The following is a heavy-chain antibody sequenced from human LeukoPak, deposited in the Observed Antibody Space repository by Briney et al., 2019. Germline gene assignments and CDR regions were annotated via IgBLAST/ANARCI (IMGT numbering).Heavy chain of an antibody. D-gene: IGHD5-24*01. Sequence: GGSLRLSCAASGFTFSGYEMNWVRQAPGKGLEWVSYISSSGSTIYYADSVKGRFTIPRDNAKNSLYLQMNSLRAEDTAVYYCARELVTTIIGDYWGQGTLVTVSS. V-gene: IGHV3-48*03. J-gene: IGHJ4*02. CDR1: GFTFSGYE. CDR3: ARELVTTIIGDY. CDR2: ISSSGSTI.